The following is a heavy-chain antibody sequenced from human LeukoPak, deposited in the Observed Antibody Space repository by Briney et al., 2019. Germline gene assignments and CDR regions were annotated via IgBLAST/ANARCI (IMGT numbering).Heavy chain of an antibody. CDR2: ISSSSSHI. D-gene: IGHD3-22*01. CDR3: ARPNYYDSSGLASFDY. CDR1: GFTFSSYS. Sequence: GGSLRLSCAASGFTFSSYSMNWVRQAPGKGLEWDSSISSSSSHIYYADSVKGRFTISRDNAKNSLYLQMNSLRAEDTAVYYCARPNYYDSSGLASFDYWGQGTLVTVSS. J-gene: IGHJ4*02. V-gene: IGHV3-21*01.